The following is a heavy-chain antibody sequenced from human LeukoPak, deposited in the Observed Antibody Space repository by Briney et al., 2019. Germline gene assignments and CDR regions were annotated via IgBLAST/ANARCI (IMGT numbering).Heavy chain of an antibody. D-gene: IGHD1-26*01. Sequence: ASVKVSCKASGYTFTDYYLHWVRQAPGQGLEWMGWINPNSGGTNYAQTFQGRVTMTRDTSITTAYLELSRLRSDDTAVYYCAREWELLRKYLYHWGQGTLVTVSS. J-gene: IGHJ1*01. V-gene: IGHV1-2*02. CDR3: AREWELLRKYLYH. CDR2: INPNSGGT. CDR1: GYTFTDYY.